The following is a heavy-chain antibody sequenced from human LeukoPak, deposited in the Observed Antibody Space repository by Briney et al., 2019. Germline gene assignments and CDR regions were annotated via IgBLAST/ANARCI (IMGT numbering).Heavy chain of an antibody. CDR2: IYWNGNT. J-gene: IGHJ4*02. D-gene: IGHD3-10*01. CDR3: AHGRGFGTGDYFDY. Sequence: SGPTLVNPTQTLTLTCTFSGLSFSAFSFSSSGLSVGCIRRPPGKSLEWLALIYWNGNTRYNPSLRTRVTITRDTSKNQVVLTMTNADPLDTATYYCAHGRGFGTGDYFDYGGQGTLVTVSS. CDR1: GLSFSAFSFSSSGLS. V-gene: IGHV2-5*01.